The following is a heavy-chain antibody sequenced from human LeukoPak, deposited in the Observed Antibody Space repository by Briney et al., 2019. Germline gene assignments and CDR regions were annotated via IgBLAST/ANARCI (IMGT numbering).Heavy chain of an antibody. Sequence: GESLKISCKGSGYIFTTYWIGWVRQLPGKGLEWMGIIYPGDSDGRYSPSSQGRVTISADKSINTAYLQWSTLKASDTAMYYCATPTLGAIGEYLFDYWGQGTLVIVSS. CDR1: GYIFTTYW. J-gene: IGHJ4*02. D-gene: IGHD1-26*01. CDR2: IYPGDSDG. CDR3: ATPTLGAIGEYLFDY. V-gene: IGHV5-51*01.